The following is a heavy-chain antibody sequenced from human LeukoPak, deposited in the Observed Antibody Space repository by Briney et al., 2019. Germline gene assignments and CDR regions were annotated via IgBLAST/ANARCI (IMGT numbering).Heavy chain of an antibody. Sequence: GGSLRLSCSASGFTFSSYAMHWVRQAPGKGLEYVSAISSNGGSTYHADSVKGRFTISRDNSKNTLYLQMSSLRAEDTAVYYCVISNYYDILTGQDAFDIWGQGTMVTVSS. CDR1: GFTFSSYA. V-gene: IGHV3-64D*06. CDR2: ISSNGGST. CDR3: VISNYYDILTGQDAFDI. D-gene: IGHD3-9*01. J-gene: IGHJ3*02.